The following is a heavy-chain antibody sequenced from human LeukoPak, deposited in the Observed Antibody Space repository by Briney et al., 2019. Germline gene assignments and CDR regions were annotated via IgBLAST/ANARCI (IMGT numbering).Heavy chain of an antibody. D-gene: IGHD1-26*01. CDR1: GFTFSNAW. V-gene: IGHV3-7*01. Sequence: GGSLRLSCAASGFTFSNAWMSWVRQAPGKGLEWVANIKQDGSEKYYVDSVKGRFTISRDNAKNSLYLQMNSLRAEDTAVYYCARASIVGATSWFDPWGQGTLVTVSS. CDR3: ARASIVGATSWFDP. J-gene: IGHJ5*02. CDR2: IKQDGSEK.